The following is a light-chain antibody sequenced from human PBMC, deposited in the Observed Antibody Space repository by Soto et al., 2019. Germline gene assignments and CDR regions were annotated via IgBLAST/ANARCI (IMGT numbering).Light chain of an antibody. V-gene: IGKV3-11*01. CDR3: QQRSDWPSS. Sequence: EIVLTQSPATLSLSPGERATHSCRPSQSVRSYLAWYQQKPGQAPRLLIYDASNRAPGIPARFSGSGSGTDFTLTISSLEPEDFAVYYCQQRSDWPSSFGGGTKVEIK. CDR2: DAS. J-gene: IGKJ4*01. CDR1: QSVRSY.